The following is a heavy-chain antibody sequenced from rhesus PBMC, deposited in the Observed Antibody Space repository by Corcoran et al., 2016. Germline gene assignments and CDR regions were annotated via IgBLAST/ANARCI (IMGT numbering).Heavy chain of an antibody. Sequence: QVQLQESGPGLVKPSETLSLTCAVSGGPTSVYYWKWIRQHPGKGRGWIGYIGRSSQRTNYNPTLKSRGTISTDTAKNQVSLKLSSVTAADTAVYYCARTLNLCYFDYWGQGVLVTVSS. CDR2: IGRSSQRT. CDR3: ARTLNLCYFDY. J-gene: IGHJ4*01. V-gene: IGHV4-165*02. CDR1: GGPTSVYY.